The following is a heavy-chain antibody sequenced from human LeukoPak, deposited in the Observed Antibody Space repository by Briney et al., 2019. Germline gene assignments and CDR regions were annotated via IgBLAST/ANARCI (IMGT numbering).Heavy chain of an antibody. CDR1: GFSFSSYA. Sequence: PGGSLRLSCAASGFSFSSYAMSWVRQAPGKGLEWASAISGSGGSTYYADSVKGRFTISRDNSKNTLYLQMNSLRAEDTAVYYCAKAWAPERYNWFDPWGQGTLVTVSS. CDR3: AKAWAPERYNWFDP. CDR2: ISGSGGST. V-gene: IGHV3-23*01. J-gene: IGHJ5*02.